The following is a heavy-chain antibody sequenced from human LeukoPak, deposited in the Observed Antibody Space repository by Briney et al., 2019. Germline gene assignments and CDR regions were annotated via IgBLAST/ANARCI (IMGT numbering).Heavy chain of an antibody. V-gene: IGHV1-18*01. D-gene: IGHD2-2*02. Sequence: GASVKVSCKASGYTFTSYGISWVRQAPGQGLEWMGWISAYNGNTNYAQKLLGRVTMTTDTSTSTAYMELRSLRSDDTAVYYCARDIVVVPAAKPLDYWGQGTLVTVSS. CDR2: ISAYNGNT. J-gene: IGHJ4*02. CDR3: ARDIVVVPAAKPLDY. CDR1: GYTFTSYG.